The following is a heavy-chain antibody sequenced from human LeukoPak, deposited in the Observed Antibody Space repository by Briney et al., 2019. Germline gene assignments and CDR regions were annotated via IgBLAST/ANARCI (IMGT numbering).Heavy chain of an antibody. CDR3: ARVPDTAMVKFDC. CDR1: GYTFTGYY. V-gene: IGHV1-2*02. CDR2: INPNSGGT. J-gene: IGHJ5*01. D-gene: IGHD5-18*01. Sequence: ASVKVSCKASGYTFTGYYMHWVRQAPGQGLEWMGWINPNSGGTNYAQKFQGRVTMTRDTSISTAYMELSRLRSDDTAVYYCARVPDTAMVKFDCWGQGTLVSVSS.